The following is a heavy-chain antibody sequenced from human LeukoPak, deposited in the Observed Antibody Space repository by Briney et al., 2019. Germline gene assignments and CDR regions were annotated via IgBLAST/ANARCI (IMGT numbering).Heavy chain of an antibody. CDR3: TRDRFYAMDA. J-gene: IGHJ6*02. V-gene: IGHV3-74*03. Sequence: GGSLRLSCAASGVTSRNSWMHWVRQAPGKGLVWVSRITIDGSSTTYADSVKGRFAISRDSAKNTLYLQMNSLRAEDTAVYYCTRDRFYAMDAWGQGTTVTVSS. CDR1: GVTSRNSW. CDR2: ITIDGSST.